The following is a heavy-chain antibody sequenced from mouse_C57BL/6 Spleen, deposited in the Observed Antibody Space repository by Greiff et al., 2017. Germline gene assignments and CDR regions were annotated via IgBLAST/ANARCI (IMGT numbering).Heavy chain of an antibody. D-gene: IGHD1-1*01. Sequence: QVQLQQPGAELVKPGASVKMSCKASGYTFTSYWITWVKQRPGQGLEWIGDIYPGSGSTNYNEKFKSKATLTVDTSYSTAYMQLSSLTSEDSAVYYCARDYGSVWYFDVWGTGTTVTVSS. J-gene: IGHJ1*03. CDR2: IYPGSGST. CDR1: GYTFTSYW. CDR3: ARDYGSVWYFDV. V-gene: IGHV1-55*01.